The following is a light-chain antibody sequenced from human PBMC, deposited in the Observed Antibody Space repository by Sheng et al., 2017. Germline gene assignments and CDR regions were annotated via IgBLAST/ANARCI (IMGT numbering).Light chain of an antibody. CDR1: QGLAGY. Sequence: IQLTQSPSSLSASVGDRVTITCRASQGLAGYFAWYQQKPGKAPQLLIYAASTLQSGVPSRFSGSGSGTEFTLTITSLQPEDVASYYCQKXDSSPPAFGQGSKVEIK. CDR3: QKXDSSPPA. J-gene: IGKJ1*01. CDR2: AAS. V-gene: IGKV1-27*01.